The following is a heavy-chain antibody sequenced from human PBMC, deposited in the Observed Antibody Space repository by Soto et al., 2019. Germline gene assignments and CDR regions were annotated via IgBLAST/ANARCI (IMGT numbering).Heavy chain of an antibody. CDR3: ASLINAAFDF. Sequence: QVHLQESGPGLVKPSETLCLTCTVSGDSVSSGSSHWNWIRQPPGKGLEWIGYIYSSGSTSYNPSLKSRVTISVDTSKNQFSLKLRSVTAADTAVYYCASLINAAFDFWGQGTLVTVSS. CDR1: GDSVSSGSSH. D-gene: IGHD3-10*01. V-gene: IGHV4-61*01. CDR2: IYSSGST. J-gene: IGHJ4*02.